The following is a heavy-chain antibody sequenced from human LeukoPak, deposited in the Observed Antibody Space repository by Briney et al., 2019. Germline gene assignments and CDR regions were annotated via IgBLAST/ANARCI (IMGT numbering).Heavy chain of an antibody. CDR3: ARESGQVVTHDAFDI. CDR2: IYYSGST. CDR1: GGSISSHY. V-gene: IGHV4-59*11. J-gene: IGHJ3*02. D-gene: IGHD3-22*01. Sequence: PSETLSLTCTVSGGSISSHYWSWIRQPPGKGLEWIGYIYYSGSTNYNPSLKSRVTISVDTSKNQFSLKLSSVTAADTAVYYCARESGQVVTHDAFDIWGQGTMVTVSS.